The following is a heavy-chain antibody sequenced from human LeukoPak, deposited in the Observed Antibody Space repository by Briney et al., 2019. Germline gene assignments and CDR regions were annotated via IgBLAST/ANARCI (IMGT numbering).Heavy chain of an antibody. CDR2: ISSSKSPI. Sequence: PGGSLRLSCSPSGFPFCGYRMNWVRQAPGRGVVGVSYISSSKSPIYYAGSVKGRLSIYRNNAKNSLYLQMNSLRDEDTAVYYCARVLGQGALTDSSSWYNGWELGVWGQGTTVTVSS. D-gene: IGHD6-13*01. CDR3: ARVLGQGALTDSSSWYNGWELGV. J-gene: IGHJ6*02. CDR1: GFPFCGYR. V-gene: IGHV3-48*02.